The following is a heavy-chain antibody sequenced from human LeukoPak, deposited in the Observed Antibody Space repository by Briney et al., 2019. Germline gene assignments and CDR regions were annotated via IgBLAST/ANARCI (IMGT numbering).Heavy chain of an antibody. V-gene: IGHV4-31*03. Sequence: SQTLSLTCTVSGGSISSGGYYWSWIRQHPGKGLEWIGYIYYSGSTYYNPSLKSRVTISVDTSKNQFSLKLSSVTAADTAVYYCARVYYYDSSGYFNAFDIWGQGTMVTVSS. D-gene: IGHD3-22*01. J-gene: IGHJ3*02. CDR3: ARVYYYDSSGYFNAFDI. CDR2: IYYSGST. CDR1: GGSISSGGYY.